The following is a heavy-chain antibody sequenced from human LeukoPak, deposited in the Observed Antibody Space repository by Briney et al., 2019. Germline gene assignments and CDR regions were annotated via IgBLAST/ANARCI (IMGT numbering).Heavy chain of an antibody. V-gene: IGHV5-51*01. CDR3: ARKAYDGFWSGSDDAFDI. D-gene: IGHD3-3*01. CDR1: GYRFTNDW. J-gene: IGHJ3*02. CDR2: IYPGDSDT. Sequence: GEALKISCKGSGYRFTNDWIGWVRQMPGKGLEWMGIIYPGDSDTTYSPSFQDQVTISADQSISTAYLQWSSLKASDTAMYYCARKAYDGFWSGSDDAFDIWGQGTMVTVSS.